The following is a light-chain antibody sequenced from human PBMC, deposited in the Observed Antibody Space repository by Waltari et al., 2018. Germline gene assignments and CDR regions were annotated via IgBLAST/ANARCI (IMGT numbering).Light chain of an antibody. CDR1: NIGKKY. CDR3: QVWVNNFTQWI. V-gene: IGLV3-21*02. J-gene: IGLJ2*01. Sequence: SYALTQPPSVSAASGQTARITCGGDNIGKKYVHWYQQKPPQAPVQVIYADSKRPSGIPERFSGSNSRDAATLTITGVEAGDEADYYCQVWVNNFTQWIFGGGTRLTFL. CDR2: ADS.